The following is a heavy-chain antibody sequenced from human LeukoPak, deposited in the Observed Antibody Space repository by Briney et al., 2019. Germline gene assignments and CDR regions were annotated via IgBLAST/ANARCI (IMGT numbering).Heavy chain of an antibody. CDR3: ATGGAAAGLNWFDP. D-gene: IGHD6-13*01. Sequence: GASVKVSRKVSGYTLTELSMNWVRQAPGKGLEWMGGFDPEDGETIYAQKFQGRVTMTEDTSTDTAYMELSSLRSEDTAVYYCATGGAAAGLNWFDPWGQGTLVTVSS. CDR1: GYTLTELS. V-gene: IGHV1-24*01. J-gene: IGHJ5*02. CDR2: FDPEDGET.